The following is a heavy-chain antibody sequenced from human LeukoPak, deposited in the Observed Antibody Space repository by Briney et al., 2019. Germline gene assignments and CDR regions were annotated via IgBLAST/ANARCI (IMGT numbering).Heavy chain of an antibody. J-gene: IGHJ2*01. CDR1: GFTFSSYE. CDR3: AREACLEWLLLPGCFDL. V-gene: IGHV3-48*03. CDR2: ISSSGSTI. Sequence: GGSLRLSCAASGFTFSSYEMNWVRQAPGKGLQWVSCISSSGSTIYYADSVKGRFTISRDNAKNSLYLQMNSLRAEDTAVYYCAREACLEWLLLPGCFDLWGRGTLVTVSS. D-gene: IGHD3-3*01.